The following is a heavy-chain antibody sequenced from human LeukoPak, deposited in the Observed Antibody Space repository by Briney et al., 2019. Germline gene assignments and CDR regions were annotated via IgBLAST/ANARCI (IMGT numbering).Heavy chain of an antibody. CDR3: ARARGQWEPDY. CDR1: GYTFTGYY. CDR2: INPNSGGT. V-gene: IGHV1-2*02. J-gene: IGHJ4*02. Sequence: ASVKVSCKASGYTFTGYYMHWVRQAPGQGLEWMGWINPNSGGTNYAQKIQGRVTMTRDTSISTAYMELSRLRSDDTAVYYCARARGQWEPDYWGQGTLVTVSS. D-gene: IGHD1-26*01.